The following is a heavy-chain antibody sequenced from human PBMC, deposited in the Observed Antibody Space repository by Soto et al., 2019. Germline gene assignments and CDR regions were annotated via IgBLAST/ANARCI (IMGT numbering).Heavy chain of an antibody. J-gene: IGHJ4*02. Sequence: GGSLRLSCAASGFTFSSYGMHWVRQAPGKGLEWVAVIWYDGSNKYYADSVKGRSTISRDNSKNTLYLQMNSLRAEDTAVYYCARTNSSGFYFDYWGQGTLVTVSS. CDR2: IWYDGSNK. CDR1: GFTFSSYG. D-gene: IGHD6-19*01. CDR3: ARTNSSGFYFDY. V-gene: IGHV3-33*01.